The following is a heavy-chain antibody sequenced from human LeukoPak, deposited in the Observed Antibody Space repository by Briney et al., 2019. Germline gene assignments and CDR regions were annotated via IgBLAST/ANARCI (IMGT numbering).Heavy chain of an antibody. CDR1: GYTFTSYG. CDR3: ATGDIVVVPAASYYYYGMDV. CDR2: ISAYNGNT. V-gene: IGHV1-18*04. J-gene: IGHJ6*04. Sequence: PGASVKVSCTASGYTFTSYGISWVRQAPGQGLEWMGWISAYNGNTNYAQKLQGRVTMTTGTSTSTAYMELRSLRSDDTAVYYCATGDIVVVPAASYYYYGMDVWGKGTTVTVSS. D-gene: IGHD2-2*01.